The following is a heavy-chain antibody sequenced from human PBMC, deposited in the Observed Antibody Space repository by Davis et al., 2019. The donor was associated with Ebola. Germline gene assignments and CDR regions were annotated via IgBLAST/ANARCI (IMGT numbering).Heavy chain of an antibody. V-gene: IGHV3-53*01. Sequence: GESLKISCAASGITVSTNYMSWVRQAPGKGLEWVSTLGTSADTYYADSVKGRFTISRDNSKNTLYLQMNGLRVEDTAIYYCAKDTSNIWFDMWGQGTMVTVSS. CDR3: AKDTSNIWFDM. CDR1: GITVSTNY. CDR2: LGTSADT. J-gene: IGHJ3*02. D-gene: IGHD2-2*01.